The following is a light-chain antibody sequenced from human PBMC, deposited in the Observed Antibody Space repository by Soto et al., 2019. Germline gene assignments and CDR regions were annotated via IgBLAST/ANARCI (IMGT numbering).Light chain of an antibody. CDR1: QSVSSIN. Sequence: EIVLTQSPGTLSLSPGERATLSCRASQSVSSINLAWYQQKPGQAPRLLIYGASSRATGIPDRFSGSGSGTDFTLTISRLEPEDFAVYYCQQYGSSPFTFGPGIKVDIK. CDR2: GAS. CDR3: QQYGSSPFT. V-gene: IGKV3-20*01. J-gene: IGKJ3*01.